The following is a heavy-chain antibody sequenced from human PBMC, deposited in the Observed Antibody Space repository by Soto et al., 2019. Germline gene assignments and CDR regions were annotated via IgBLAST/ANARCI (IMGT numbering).Heavy chain of an antibody. CDR2: IVVGSGNT. CDR3: AVSRGRYCSGGSCYFQPDYWYFHL. Sequence: QMQLVQSGPEVKKPGTSVKVSCKASGFTFTSSAMQWVRQARGQRLEWIGWIVVGSGNTNYAQKFQERVTITRDMSTSTAYMELSSLRSEDTAVYYCAVSRGRYCSGGSCYFQPDYWYFHLWGRGTLVTVSS. V-gene: IGHV1-58*02. J-gene: IGHJ2*01. D-gene: IGHD2-15*01. CDR1: GFTFTSSA.